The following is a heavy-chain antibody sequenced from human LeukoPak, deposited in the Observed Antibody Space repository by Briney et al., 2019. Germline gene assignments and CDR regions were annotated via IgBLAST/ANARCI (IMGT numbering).Heavy chain of an antibody. CDR2: ISSSSSTI. V-gene: IGHV3-48*04. CDR3: AREIVVVPAGLDV. Sequence: GGSLRLSCAASGFTFSSYSMNWVRQAPGKGLEGVAYISSSSSTIYYADSVKGRFTISRDNAKNSLYLQMNSLRAEDTAVYYCAREIVVVPAGLDVWGRGTTVTVSS. CDR1: GFTFSSYS. J-gene: IGHJ6*02. D-gene: IGHD2-2*01.